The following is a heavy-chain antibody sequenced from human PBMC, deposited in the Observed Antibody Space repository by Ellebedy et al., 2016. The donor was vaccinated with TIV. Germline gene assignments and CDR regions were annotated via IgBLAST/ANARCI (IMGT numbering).Heavy chain of an antibody. CDR2: ISSGSSYI. Sequence: GESLKISCEASGFTFYHYVMHWVRQAPGKGLEWVTSISSGSSYIYYADSVKGRFAISRDNAKNSLYLQMNSLRAEDTAVYFCARDVYTDGWGAYFDCWGQGTLVTVSS. J-gene: IGHJ4*02. CDR1: GFTFYHYV. D-gene: IGHD5-24*01. CDR3: ARDVYTDGWGAYFDC. V-gene: IGHV3-21*01.